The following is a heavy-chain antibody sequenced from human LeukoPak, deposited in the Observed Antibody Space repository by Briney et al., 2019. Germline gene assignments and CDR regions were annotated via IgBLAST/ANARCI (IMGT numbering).Heavy chain of an antibody. V-gene: IGHV1-46*01. Sequence: GASVKVSCKASGYTFTSYYMHWVRQAPGQGLEWVGIINPSGGSTSYAQKFQGRVTMTRDTSTSTVYMELSSLRSEDTAVYYCAREGVTGTTRDAFDIWGQGTMVTVSS. J-gene: IGHJ3*02. CDR3: AREGVTGTTRDAFDI. CDR1: GYTFTSYY. CDR2: INPSGGST. D-gene: IGHD1-7*01.